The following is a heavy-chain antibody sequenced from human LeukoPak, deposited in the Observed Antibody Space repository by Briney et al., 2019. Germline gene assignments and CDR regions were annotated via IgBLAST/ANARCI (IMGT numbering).Heavy chain of an antibody. CDR2: ISYDGGNK. CDR3: ASLGYCSGGSCHRNLDY. V-gene: IGHV3-30-3*01. Sequence: PGGSLRLSRAASGFTFSSYAMHWVRQAPGKGLEWVAVISYDGGNKYYADSVKGRFTISRDNSKNTLYLQMNSLRAEDTAVYYCASLGYCSGGSCHRNLDYWGQGTLVTVSS. D-gene: IGHD2-15*01. CDR1: GFTFSSYA. J-gene: IGHJ4*02.